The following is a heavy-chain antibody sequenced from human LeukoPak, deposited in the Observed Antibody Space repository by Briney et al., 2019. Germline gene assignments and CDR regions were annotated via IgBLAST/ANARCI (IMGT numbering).Heavy chain of an antibody. CDR3: AKRCGGTTCPFDY. J-gene: IGHJ4*02. CDR2: ITAIGGGT. D-gene: IGHD2-21*01. V-gene: IGHV3-23*01. CDR1: GFTFSSYA. Sequence: AGGSLRLSCAASGFTFSSYAMSWVRQAPGKGLEWVSSITAIGGGTYYADSVKGRFTISRDNSENTLYLQMNSLRAEDTAVYFCAKRCGGTTCPFDYWGQGTLVTVSS.